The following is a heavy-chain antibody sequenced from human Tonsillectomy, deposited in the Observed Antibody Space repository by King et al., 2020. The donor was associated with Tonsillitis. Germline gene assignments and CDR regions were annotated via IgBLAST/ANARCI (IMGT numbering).Heavy chain of an antibody. Sequence: DVQLVESRGGLVQPGGSLRLSCAASGFTFSNYVMSWVRQAPGKGLEWVSYISSSSSTIYYADSVKGRFTISRDNAKNSLYLQMNSLRAEDTAVYYCVGGAGSSSGHFWGQGTLVTVSS. CDR1: GFTFSNYV. CDR2: ISSSSSTI. CDR3: VGGAGSSSGHF. J-gene: IGHJ4*02. V-gene: IGHV3-48*01. D-gene: IGHD3-22*01.